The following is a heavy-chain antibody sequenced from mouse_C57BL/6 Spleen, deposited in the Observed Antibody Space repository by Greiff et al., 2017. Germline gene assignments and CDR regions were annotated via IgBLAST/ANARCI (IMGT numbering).Heavy chain of an antibody. CDR2: ISSGSSTI. Sequence: EVKLMESGGGLVKPGGSLKLSCAASGFTFSDYGMHWVRQAPEKGLEWVAYISSGSSTIYYAHTVKGRFIISRDNAKNTLFLQIARLRSKDTAMYYFATWGRFDYWGQGTTLTVSS. J-gene: IGHJ2*01. CDR1: GFTFSDYG. CDR3: ATWGRFDY. V-gene: IGHV5-17*01. D-gene: IGHD4-1*01.